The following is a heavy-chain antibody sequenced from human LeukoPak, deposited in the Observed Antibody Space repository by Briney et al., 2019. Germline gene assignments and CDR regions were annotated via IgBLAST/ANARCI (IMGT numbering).Heavy chain of an antibody. V-gene: IGHV1-69*01. CDR1: GGTFSSYA. CDR3: AREVSSKEIGVVIFLRPNWFDP. Sequence: SVKVSCKASGGTFSSYAISWVRQAPGQGLEWMGGIIPIFGTANYAQKFQGRVTITADESTSTAYMELSSLGSEDTAVYYCAREVSSKEIGVVIFLRPNWFDPWGQGTLVTVSS. CDR2: IIPIFGTA. J-gene: IGHJ5*02. D-gene: IGHD3-3*01.